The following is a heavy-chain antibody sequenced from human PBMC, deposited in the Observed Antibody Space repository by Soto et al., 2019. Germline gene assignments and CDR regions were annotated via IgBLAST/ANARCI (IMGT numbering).Heavy chain of an antibody. CDR2: IHGSGAIT. J-gene: IGHJ2*01. V-gene: IGHV3-23*01. Sequence: EVQVLQSGGGLVQPGGSLRLSCAASGLTFSRFAMSWVRQAPGKGLEWVATIHGSGAITNYADSVRGRFTISRDNSKDTMYLQLNTLRVEDTAVYYCAKDTGPGSYTNWCFDVWGRGTLVTVSS. CDR1: GLTFSRFA. D-gene: IGHD3-10*01. CDR3: AKDTGPGSYTNWCFDV.